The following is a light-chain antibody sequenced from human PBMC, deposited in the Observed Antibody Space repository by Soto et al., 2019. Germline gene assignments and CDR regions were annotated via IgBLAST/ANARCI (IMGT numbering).Light chain of an antibody. CDR2: EAS. Sequence: DIQITQSPPTGSSSRLDRVSITCRASHDISTYLAWYQQKPGKAPKLMIYEASTLQSGVPSRFSGSGSGTEFTLTISGLLPEDFATYHCQQLNTLPFTFGQGTRLEIK. CDR3: QQLNTLPFT. V-gene: IGKV1-9*01. CDR1: HDISTY. J-gene: IGKJ5*01.